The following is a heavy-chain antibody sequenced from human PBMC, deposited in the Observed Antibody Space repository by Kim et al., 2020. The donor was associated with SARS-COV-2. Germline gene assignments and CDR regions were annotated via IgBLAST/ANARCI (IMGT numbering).Heavy chain of an antibody. CDR1: GFTVSSNY. Sequence: GGSLRLSCAASGFTVSSNYMSWVRQAPGKGLEWVSVIYSGGSTYYADSVKGRFTISRDNSKNTLYLQMNSLRAEDTAVYYCARDPSHYYDSSGYYEGGMDVWGQGTTVTVSS. V-gene: IGHV3-66*02. J-gene: IGHJ6*02. D-gene: IGHD3-22*01. CDR3: ARDPSHYYDSSGYYEGGMDV. CDR2: IYSGGST.